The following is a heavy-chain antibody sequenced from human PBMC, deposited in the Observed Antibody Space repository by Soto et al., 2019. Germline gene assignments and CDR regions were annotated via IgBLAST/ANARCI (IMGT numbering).Heavy chain of an antibody. J-gene: IGHJ6*03. D-gene: IGHD4-17*01. V-gene: IGHV4-34*01. CDR1: RATFSDHH. CDR2: IRPGGTT. Sequence: NPSDTLYQTCAAQRATFSDHHLSQIRQPKEKGLEWIGEIRPGGTTNYNPSLKSRVTISADTSKSQLSLKLSSVTAADTAVYFCARGGGDYICMDVWDNGTTVTVSS. CDR3: ARGGGDYICMDV.